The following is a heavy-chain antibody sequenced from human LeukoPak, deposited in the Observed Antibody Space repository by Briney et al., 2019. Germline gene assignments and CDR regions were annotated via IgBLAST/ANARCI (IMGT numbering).Heavy chain of an antibody. J-gene: IGHJ6*03. CDR2: IYHSGST. Sequence: SETLSLTCAVSGSSISSGYYWGWIRQPPGRGLEWIGSIYHSGSTYYNPSLKSRVTISVDTSKNQFSLKLSSVTAADTAVYYCARVGGVGYYYYMDVWGKGTTVTVSS. CDR1: GSSISSGYY. D-gene: IGHD3-16*01. CDR3: ARVGGVGYYYYMDV. V-gene: IGHV4-38-2*01.